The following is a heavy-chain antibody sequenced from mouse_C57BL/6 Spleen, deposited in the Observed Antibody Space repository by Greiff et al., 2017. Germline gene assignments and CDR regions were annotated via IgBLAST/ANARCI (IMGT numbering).Heavy chain of an antibody. CDR2: IYPGSGST. CDR1: GYTFTSYW. CDR3: ARSRYGSIYYYAMDY. Sequence: VQLQQPGAELVKPGASVKMSCKASGYTFTSYWITWVKQRPGQGLEWIGDIYPGSGSTNYNEKFKSKATLTVDTSSSTAYMQLSSLTSEDSAVYYCARSRYGSIYYYAMDYWGQGTTVTVSS. J-gene: IGHJ4*01. D-gene: IGHD2-10*02. V-gene: IGHV1-55*01.